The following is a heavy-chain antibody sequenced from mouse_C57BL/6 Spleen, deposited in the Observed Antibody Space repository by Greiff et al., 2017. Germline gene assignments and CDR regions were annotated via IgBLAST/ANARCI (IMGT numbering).Heavy chain of an antibody. J-gene: IGHJ4*01. Sequence: EVQLVESGGGLVKPGGSLKLSCAASGFTFSDYGMHWVRQAPEKGLEWVAYISSGSSTIYSADTVMGRFTISRDNAKNTLFLQMTSLRSEDTAMYYCARDSYYGSSYGYAMDYWGQGTSVTVSS. CDR1: GFTFSDYG. D-gene: IGHD1-1*01. CDR2: ISSGSSTI. CDR3: ARDSYYGSSYGYAMDY. V-gene: IGHV5-17*01.